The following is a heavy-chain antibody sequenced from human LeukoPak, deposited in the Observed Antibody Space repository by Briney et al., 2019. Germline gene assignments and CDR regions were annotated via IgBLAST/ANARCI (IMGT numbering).Heavy chain of an antibody. D-gene: IGHD3-10*01. V-gene: IGHV4-59*01. J-gene: IGHJ6*03. CDR2: IYDSGST. CDR1: AGSISSYY. Sequence: SETLSLTCTGSAGSISSYYWSWIRQSPGKGLEWIGYIYDSGSTKYNTSLKSRVTISVDTSKKQVSLKVSSVTAADTAVYYCARADDYGSGSYVYMDVWGKGTTVTVSS. CDR3: ARADDYGSGSYVYMDV.